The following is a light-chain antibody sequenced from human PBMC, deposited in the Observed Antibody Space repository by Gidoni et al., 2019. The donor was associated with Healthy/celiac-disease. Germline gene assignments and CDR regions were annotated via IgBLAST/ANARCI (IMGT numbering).Light chain of an antibody. CDR2: KAS. Sequence: DIQMIQSPSTLSASVGDRVTITCRASQSISSWLAWYQQKPGKAPKLLIYKASSLESGVPSRFSSSGARKEFTLTISSLQPDDFATYYCQQYNSYSSFGPXTKVDIK. V-gene: IGKV1-5*03. CDR3: QQYNSYSS. CDR1: QSISSW. J-gene: IGKJ3*01.